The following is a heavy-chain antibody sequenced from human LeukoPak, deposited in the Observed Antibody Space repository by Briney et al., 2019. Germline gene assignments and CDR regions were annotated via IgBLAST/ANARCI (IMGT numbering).Heavy chain of an antibody. V-gene: IGHV3-7*01. CDR2: IKQDGSEK. Sequence: PGGSLRLSCAASGFTFSSYWKSWVRQAPGKGLVWVANIKQDGSEKYYVDSVKGRFTISRDNAKNSLYLQMNSLRAEDTAVYYCARAGGQLVPGFLYYYYYGMDVWGQGTTVTVSS. J-gene: IGHJ6*02. CDR1: GFTFSSYW. CDR3: ARAGGQLVPGFLYYYYYGMDV. D-gene: IGHD6-13*01.